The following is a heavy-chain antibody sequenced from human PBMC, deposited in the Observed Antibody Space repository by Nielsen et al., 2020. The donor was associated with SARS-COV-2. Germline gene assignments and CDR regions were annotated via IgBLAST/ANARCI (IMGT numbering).Heavy chain of an antibody. Sequence: GGSLRLSCTASGFTFGDYAMSWFRQAPGKGLEWVGFIRSKAYGGTTEYAASVKGRFTISRDDSKSIAYLQMNSLKTEDTAVYYCTREGMYSSSSSYWYFDLWGRGTLVTVSS. D-gene: IGHD6-6*01. CDR3: TREGMYSSSSSYWYFDL. CDR1: GFTFGDYA. V-gene: IGHV3-49*03. CDR2: IRSKAYGGTT. J-gene: IGHJ2*01.